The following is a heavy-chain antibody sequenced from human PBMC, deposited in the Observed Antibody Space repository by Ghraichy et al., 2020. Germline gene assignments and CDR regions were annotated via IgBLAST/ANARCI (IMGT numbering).Heavy chain of an antibody. V-gene: IGHV4-34*01. CDR3: ARASSYDFWSGRPWYFDL. CDR2: INHSGST. J-gene: IGHJ2*01. Sequence: SETLSLTCAVYGGSFSGYYWSWIRQPPGKGLEWIGEINHSGSTNYNPSLKSRVTISVDTSKNQFSLKLSSVTAADTAVYYCARASSYDFWSGRPWYFDLWGRGTLVTVSS. D-gene: IGHD3-3*01. CDR1: GGSFSGYY.